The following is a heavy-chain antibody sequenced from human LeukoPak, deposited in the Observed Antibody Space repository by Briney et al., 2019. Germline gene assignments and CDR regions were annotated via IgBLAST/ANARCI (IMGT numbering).Heavy chain of an antibody. V-gene: IGHV3-23*01. J-gene: IGHJ4*02. CDR2: ISGSGGST. CDR3: AKTLGGCGGDCYPDTTFDY. CDR1: GFTFSSYA. D-gene: IGHD2-21*02. Sequence: GGSLRLSCAASGFTFSSYAMSGVRKAPGKGLEWVSAISGSGGSTYYADSVKGRFTISRDNSKHPLYLQVNSLRAEDTAGYCCAKTLGGCGGDCYPDTTFDYGGQGTLVTVSS.